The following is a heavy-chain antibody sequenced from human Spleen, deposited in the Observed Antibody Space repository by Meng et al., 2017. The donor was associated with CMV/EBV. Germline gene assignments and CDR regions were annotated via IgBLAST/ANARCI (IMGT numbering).Heavy chain of an antibody. D-gene: IGHD1-7*01. Sequence: SETLSLTCTVSGGSISSYYWSWIRQPPGKGLEWIGYMYYSGSTNYNPSLKSRVTISVDTSKNQFSLKLSSVTAADTAMYYCARVGGITGTSDYWGQGTLVTVSS. CDR3: ARVGGITGTSDY. V-gene: IGHV4-59*01. J-gene: IGHJ4*02. CDR2: MYYSGST. CDR1: GGSISSYY.